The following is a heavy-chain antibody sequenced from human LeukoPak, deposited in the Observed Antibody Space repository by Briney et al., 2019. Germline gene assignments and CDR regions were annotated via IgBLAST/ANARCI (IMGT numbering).Heavy chain of an antibody. J-gene: IGHJ4*02. V-gene: IGHV4-31*03. CDR3: AREDTAGWYYFDY. D-gene: IGHD5-18*01. CDR2: IYYSGST. CDR1: GGSISSGGYY. Sequence: SETLSLTCTVSGGSISSGGYYWSWIRQHPGKGLEWIGYIYYSGSTYYNPSLKSRVTMSVDTSKNQFSLKLSSVTAADTAVYYCAREDTAGWYYFDYWGQGTLVTVSS.